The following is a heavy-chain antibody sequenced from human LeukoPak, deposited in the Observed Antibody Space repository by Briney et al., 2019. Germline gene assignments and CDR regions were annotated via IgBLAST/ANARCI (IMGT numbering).Heavy chain of an antibody. V-gene: IGHV1-18*01. Sequence: ASVKVSCKASGYTFTSYDINWVRQAPGQGLEWMGWISTYNGDTNYAQNFQGRVTMTTDTSTTTAYMELRSLRSDDSAIYFCARDPSNTSGRYIYFDYWGQGTLVTVSS. J-gene: IGHJ4*02. CDR2: ISTYNGDT. CDR3: ARDPSNTSGRYIYFDY. D-gene: IGHD2-2*01. CDR1: GYTFTSYD.